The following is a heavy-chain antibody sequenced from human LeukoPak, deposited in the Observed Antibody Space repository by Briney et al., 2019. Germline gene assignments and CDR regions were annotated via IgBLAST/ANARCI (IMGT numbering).Heavy chain of an antibody. J-gene: IGHJ4*02. Sequence: GGSLRLSCAASGFTFSSYSMNWVRQAPGKGREWVSSISRSSSYIYYADSVKGRFTISRDNAKNSLYLQMNSLRAEDTAVYYCARSRRGWELLSYWGQGTLVTVSS. CDR1: GFTFSSYS. CDR3: ARSRRGWELLSY. V-gene: IGHV3-21*01. CDR2: ISRSSSYI. D-gene: IGHD1-26*01.